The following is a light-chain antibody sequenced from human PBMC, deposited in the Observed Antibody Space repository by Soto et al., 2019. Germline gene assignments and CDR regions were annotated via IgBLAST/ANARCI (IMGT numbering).Light chain of an antibody. J-gene: IGKJ1*01. CDR3: QQYNNWPPVT. Sequence: EIVMTQSPATLSVSPGERATLSCRASQSVSSNLAWYQQKPGQAPRLLIYGASTRATGIPARFSGSGSGTEFTLTISSLQSEDLAVYYGQQYNNWPPVTFGQGTKVDI. CDR1: QSVSSN. CDR2: GAS. V-gene: IGKV3-15*01.